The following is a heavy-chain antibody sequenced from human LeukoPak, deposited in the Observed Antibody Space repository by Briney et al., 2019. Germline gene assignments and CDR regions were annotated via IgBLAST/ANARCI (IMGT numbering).Heavy chain of an antibody. CDR1: GGSISSYY. Sequence: PSETLSLTCTVSGGSISSYYWSWIRQPPGKELEWIGYIYYSGSTNYNPSLKSRVNISVDTSKNQFSLKLSSVTAADTAVYYCARTNSSSWYVPLAYWGQGTLVTVSS. J-gene: IGHJ4*02. D-gene: IGHD6-13*01. CDR2: IYYSGST. CDR3: ARTNSSSWYVPLAY. V-gene: IGHV4-59*01.